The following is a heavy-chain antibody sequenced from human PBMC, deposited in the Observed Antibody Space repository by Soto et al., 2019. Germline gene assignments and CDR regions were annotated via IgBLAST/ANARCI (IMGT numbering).Heavy chain of an antibody. CDR3: ARVRGIYYYGMDV. V-gene: IGHV1-2*04. CDR1: GYTFTGYY. CDR2: INPNSGGT. D-gene: IGHD3-16*01. Sequence: ASVKVSCKASGYTFTGYYMHWVRQAPGQGLEWMGWINPNSGGTNYAQKFQGWVTMTRDTSISTAYMELSSLRSDDTAVYYCARVRGIYYYGMDVWGQGTTVTVSS. J-gene: IGHJ6*02.